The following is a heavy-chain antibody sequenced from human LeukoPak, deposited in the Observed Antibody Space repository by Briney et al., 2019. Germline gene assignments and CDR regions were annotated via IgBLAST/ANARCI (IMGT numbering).Heavy chain of an antibody. CDR2: IRYDGSNK. D-gene: IGHD6-19*01. CDR1: GFTFSSYG. J-gene: IGHJ4*02. Sequence: GGSLRLSCAASGFTFSSYGMHWVRQAPGKGLEWVAFIRYDGSNKYYADSVKGRFTISRDNSKNTLYLQMNSLRAEDTAVYYCARDGGWYSKFDYWGQGTLVTVSS. V-gene: IGHV3-30*02. CDR3: ARDGGWYSKFDY.